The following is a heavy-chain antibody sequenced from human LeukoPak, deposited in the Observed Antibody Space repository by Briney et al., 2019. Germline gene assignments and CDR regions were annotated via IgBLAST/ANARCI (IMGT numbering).Heavy chain of an antibody. CDR2: INHSGST. CDR1: GGSFSGYY. J-gene: IGHJ4*02. V-gene: IGHV4-34*01. Sequence: SETLSLTCAVYGGSFSGYYWSWIRQPPGKGLEWIGEINHSGSTNYNPSLKSRVTISVDTSKNQFSLKLSSVTAADTAVYYCARGENYVSSGYGVAGFDYWGQGTLVTVSS. D-gene: IGHD3-22*01. CDR3: ARGENYVSSGYGVAGFDY.